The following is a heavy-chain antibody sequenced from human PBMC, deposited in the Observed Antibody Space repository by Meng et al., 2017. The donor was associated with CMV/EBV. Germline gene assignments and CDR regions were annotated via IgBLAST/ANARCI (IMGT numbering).Heavy chain of an antibody. V-gene: IGHV4-38-2*02. CDR1: GYSISSGYY. J-gene: IGHJ4*02. CDR3: ARDDCSGGSCYGY. CDR2: IYHSGCT. Sequence: GSLRLSCTVSGYSISSGYYWGWIRQPPGKGLEWIGSIYHSGCTYYNPSLKSRVTISVDTSKNQFSLKLSSVTAADTAVYYCARDDCSGGSCYGYWGQGTLVTVSS. D-gene: IGHD2-15*01.